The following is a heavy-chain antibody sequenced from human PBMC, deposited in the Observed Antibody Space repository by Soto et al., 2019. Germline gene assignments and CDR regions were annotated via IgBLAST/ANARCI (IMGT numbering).Heavy chain of an antibody. D-gene: IGHD5-12*01. CDR3: ARDRMGYSGYDYTYYGMDV. J-gene: IGHJ6*02. CDR1: GYTFTGYY. Sequence: ASVKVSCKASGYTFTGYYMHWVRQAPGQGLEWMGWINPNSGGTNYAQKFQGWVTMTRDTSISTAYMELSRLRSDDTAVYYCARDRMGYSGYDYTYYGMDVWGQGTTVNVSS. V-gene: IGHV1-2*04. CDR2: INPNSGGT.